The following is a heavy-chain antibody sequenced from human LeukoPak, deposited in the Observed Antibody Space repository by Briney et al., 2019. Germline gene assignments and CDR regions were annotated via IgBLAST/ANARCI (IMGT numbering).Heavy chain of an antibody. Sequence: SVKVSCKASGGTFSSYAISWVRQAPGQGLEWMGGIIPIFGTANYAQKFQGRVTITTDESTSTAYMELSSLRSEDTAVYYCARETYRGGAFDIRGQGTMVTVSS. D-gene: IGHD1-14*01. CDR3: ARETYRGGAFDI. J-gene: IGHJ3*02. CDR2: IIPIFGTA. CDR1: GGTFSSYA. V-gene: IGHV1-69*05.